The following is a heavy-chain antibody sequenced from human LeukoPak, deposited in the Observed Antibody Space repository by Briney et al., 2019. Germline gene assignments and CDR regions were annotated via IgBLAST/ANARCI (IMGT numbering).Heavy chain of an antibody. CDR3: ARTGYSSSWHY. V-gene: IGHV4-39*01. Sequence: SETLSLTCTVSGGSLSSSSYYWGWIRQPPGKGLEWIGSIYYSGSTYDNPSLRGRVTISVDTSKKQLSLKLSSVTAADTAVYYCARTGYSSSWHYWGQGTLVIVSS. CDR1: GGSLSSSSYY. J-gene: IGHJ4*02. D-gene: IGHD6-13*01. CDR2: IYYSGST.